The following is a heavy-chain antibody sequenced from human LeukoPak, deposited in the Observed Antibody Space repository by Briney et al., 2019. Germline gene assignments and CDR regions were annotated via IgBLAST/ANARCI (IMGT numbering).Heavy chain of an antibody. D-gene: IGHD3-16*01. Sequence: PSETLSLTCTVSGGSISSYYWSWIRQPPGKGLEWTGYIYYSGSTNYNPSLKSRVTISVDTSKNQFSLKLSSVTAADTAVYYCARDNDSRDPPHFDYWGQGTLVTVSS. V-gene: IGHV4-59*01. CDR1: GGSISSYY. CDR3: ARDNDSRDPPHFDY. J-gene: IGHJ4*02. CDR2: IYYSGST.